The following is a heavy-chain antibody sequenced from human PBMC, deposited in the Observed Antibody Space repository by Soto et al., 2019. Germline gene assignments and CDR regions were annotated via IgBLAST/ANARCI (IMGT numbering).Heavy chain of an antibody. V-gene: IGHV1-46*03. CDR2: INPSGGST. Sequence: ASVKVSCKASGYTFTTYYIHWVRQAPGQGLEWMGIINPSGGSTNYAQKFQGRVTMTRDTSTSTVYMDLSSVGSEDTALYYCARNRAVAGAEPENYYYGMDVWGQGTTVTVSS. J-gene: IGHJ6*02. CDR3: ARNRAVAGAEPENYYYGMDV. CDR1: GYTFTTYY. D-gene: IGHD6-19*01.